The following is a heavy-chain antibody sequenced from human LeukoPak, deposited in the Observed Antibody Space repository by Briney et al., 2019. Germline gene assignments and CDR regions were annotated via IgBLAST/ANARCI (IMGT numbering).Heavy chain of an antibody. V-gene: IGHV4-39*07. CDR2: IYYSGST. CDR1: GGSISSSSSY. D-gene: IGHD1-1*01. J-gene: IGHJ4*02. Sequence: SETLSLTCTVSGGSISSSSSYWGWIRQPPGKGLEWIGSIYYSGSTYYNPSLKSRVTISVDTPKNQFSLRLSSVSAADTAVYLCARGVGGSTGTRAHYFDSWGQGTLVTVSS. CDR3: ARGVGGSTGTRAHYFDS.